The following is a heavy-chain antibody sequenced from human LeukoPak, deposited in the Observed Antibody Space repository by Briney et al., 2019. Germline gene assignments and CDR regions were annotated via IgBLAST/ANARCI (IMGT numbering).Heavy chain of an antibody. V-gene: IGHV4-39*01. J-gene: IGHJ4*02. CDR3: ASHRGATYFDY. D-gene: IGHD1-26*01. Sequence: PSETLSLACTVSGGSISSSSYYWGWIRQPPGKGLEWIGSIYYTGNTYHGPSLKSRVTISVDTSKNQLPLKMRSVTAADSAFYYCASHRGATYFDYWGQGSLVTVSS. CDR2: IYYTGNT. CDR1: GGSISSSSYY.